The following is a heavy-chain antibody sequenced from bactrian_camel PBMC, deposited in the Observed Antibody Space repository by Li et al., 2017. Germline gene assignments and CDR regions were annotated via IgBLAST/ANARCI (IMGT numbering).Heavy chain of an antibody. Sequence: DVQLVESGGGSVQPGGSLRLSCAASKYTFCAYDMSWYRQAPGKGLEWVSSINRAGGNKYYRDSVKGRFTISKGNAKNTLYLDMRSLKAEDTAVYFCANHGPSYSGNWSSFRFGQGTQVTVS. V-gene: IGHV3S40*01. CDR2: INRAGGNK. J-gene: IGHJ4*01. CDR1: KYTFCAYD. D-gene: IGHD2*01.